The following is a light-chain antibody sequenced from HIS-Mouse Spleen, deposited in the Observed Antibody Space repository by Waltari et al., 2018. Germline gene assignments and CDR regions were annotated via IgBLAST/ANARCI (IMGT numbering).Light chain of an antibody. Sequence: DIQLTQSPSFLSASVAYRVRITCRASQVIGCYLAWYEQKPGKAPKLLIYAASTLQSGVPSRFSGSGSGTEFTLTISSLQPEDFATYYCQQLNSYPPTFGQGTKVEIK. CDR1: QVIGCY. V-gene: IGKV1-9*01. CDR3: QQLNSYPPT. CDR2: AAS. J-gene: IGKJ1*01.